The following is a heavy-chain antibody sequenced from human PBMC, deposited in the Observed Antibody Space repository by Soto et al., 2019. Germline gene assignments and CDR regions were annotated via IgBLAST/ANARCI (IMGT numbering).Heavy chain of an antibody. CDR3: ARSRGRTGYYYFDY. Sequence: PGGALKLSCAPSGFTFSGYAMHWVRQAPGKGLEWVAVISYDGSNQYYADSVKGRFTISRDNSKNTLSLQMNSLRAEDTAVYFCARSRGRTGYYYFDYCGQGT. CDR2: ISYDGSNQ. CDR1: GFTFSGYA. V-gene: IGHV3-30-3*01. D-gene: IGHD3-9*01. J-gene: IGHJ4*02.